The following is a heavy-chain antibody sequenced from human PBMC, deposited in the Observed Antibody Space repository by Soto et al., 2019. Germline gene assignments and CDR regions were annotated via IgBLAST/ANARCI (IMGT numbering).Heavy chain of an antibody. CDR2: INHSGST. J-gene: IGHJ5*02. CDR3: ARDYPPASWFDP. Sequence: SETLSITCAVYGGSFSGYYWSWIRQPPGKGLEWIGEINHSGSTNYNPSLKSRVTISVDTSKNQFSLKLSSVTAADTAVYYCARDYPPASWFDPWGQGTLVTLAS. V-gene: IGHV4-34*01. D-gene: IGHD2-2*01. CDR1: GGSFSGYY.